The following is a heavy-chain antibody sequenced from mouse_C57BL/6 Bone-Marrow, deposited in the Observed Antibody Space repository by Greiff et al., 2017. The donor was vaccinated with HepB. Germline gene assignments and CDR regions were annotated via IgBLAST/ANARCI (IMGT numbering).Heavy chain of an antibody. D-gene: IGHD1-1*01. CDR3: ARAGITTVVDC. CDR2: ISYDGSN. V-gene: IGHV3-6*01. Sequence: EVKLMESGPGLVKPSQSLSLTCSVTGYSITSGYYWNWIRQFPGNKLEWMGYISYDGSNNYNPSLKNRISITRDTSKNQFFLKLNSVTTEDTATYYCARAGITTVVDCWGQGTTLTVSS. CDR1: GYSITSGYY. J-gene: IGHJ2*01.